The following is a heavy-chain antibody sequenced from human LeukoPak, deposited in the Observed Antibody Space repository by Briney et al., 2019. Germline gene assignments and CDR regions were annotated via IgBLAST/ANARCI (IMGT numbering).Heavy chain of an antibody. V-gene: IGHV3-23*01. D-gene: IGHD2-2*01. J-gene: IGHJ4*02. CDR1: GFTFSTYW. CDR3: ASHLGGSTSSINFDY. CDR2: ISGSGGST. Sequence: PGGSLRLSCAASGFTFSTYWMHWVRQPPGKGLEWVSAISGSGGSTYYADSVKGRFTISRDNSKNTLYLQMNSLRAEDTAVYYCASHLGGSTSSINFDYWGQGTLVTVSS.